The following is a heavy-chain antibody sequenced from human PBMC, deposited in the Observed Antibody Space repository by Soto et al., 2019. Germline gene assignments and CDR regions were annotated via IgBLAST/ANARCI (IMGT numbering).Heavy chain of an antibody. J-gene: IGHJ6*03. CDR1: GDSFNDYY. CDR3: ARESGGATATLDYYYFYMDV. Sequence: VQLVQSGAEVKKPGASVKVSCKTSGDSFNDYYIHWVRQAPGQGLEWMGWINPNGGGTKSAQKFQGRVTVTRDTAIRTVYMELSSLRSGDTAVYYCARESGGATATLDYYYFYMDVWGKGTTVTVSS. D-gene: IGHD1-26*01. V-gene: IGHV1-2*02. CDR2: INPNGGGT.